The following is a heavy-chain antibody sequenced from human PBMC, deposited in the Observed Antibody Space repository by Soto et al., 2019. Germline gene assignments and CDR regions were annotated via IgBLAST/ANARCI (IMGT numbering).Heavy chain of an antibody. CDR3: ARRERYYGSPGWFDP. D-gene: IGHD3-10*01. J-gene: IGHJ5*02. CDR2: VYYNENT. Sequence: SETLCLTCSVSGGSISSFTYYWGWIRQPPGKGLEWIGTVYYNENTYYNPSLKSRVTITVDTAKNQFSLNLRSVTAADTAMYFCARRERYYGSPGWFDPWGPGTLVTVSS. CDR1: GGSISSFTYY. V-gene: IGHV4-39*01.